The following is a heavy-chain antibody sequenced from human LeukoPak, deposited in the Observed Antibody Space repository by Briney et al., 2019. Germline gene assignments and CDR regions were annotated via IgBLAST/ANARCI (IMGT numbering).Heavy chain of an antibody. J-gene: IGHJ4*02. CDR1: GFTVSSHY. Sequence: PGGSLRLSCAASGFTVSSHYMTWVRQVPGKGLEWVSAIYSGGSTYYADSVKGRFIISRDNSKNTVYLQMNGLRAEDTAVYHCAILDSSGWYCFDYWGQGTLVTVSS. CDR3: AILDSSGWYCFDY. CDR2: IYSGGST. D-gene: IGHD6-19*01. V-gene: IGHV3-53*01.